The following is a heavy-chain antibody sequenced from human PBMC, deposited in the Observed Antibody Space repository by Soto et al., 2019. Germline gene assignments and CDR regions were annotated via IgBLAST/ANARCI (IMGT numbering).Heavy chain of an antibody. CDR3: ARHPPRRMIPLWLLAVRFDY. J-gene: IGHJ4*02. CDR2: IYYSGST. D-gene: IGHD5-18*01. Sequence: SETLSLTCTVSGGSINSSSYYWGWIRQPPGKGLEWIGSIYYSGSTYYNPSLKSRVTISVDTSKNQFSLKLSSVTAADTAVYYCARHPPRRMIPLWLLAVRFDYWGQGTLVTVSS. CDR1: GGSINSSSYY. V-gene: IGHV4-39*01.